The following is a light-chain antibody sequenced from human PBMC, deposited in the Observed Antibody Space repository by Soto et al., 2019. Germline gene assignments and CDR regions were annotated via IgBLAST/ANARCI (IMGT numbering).Light chain of an antibody. CDR1: SGHSSYI. CDR3: ETWDSNTRV. CDR2: LEGSGSY. Sequence: QPVLTQSSSASASLGSSVKHTCTLSSGHSSYIIAWHQQQPGKAPRYLMKLEGSGSYNKGSGVPDRFSGSSSGADRYLTISNLQFEDEANYYCETWDSNTRVFGGGTKLTVL. V-gene: IGLV4-60*02. J-gene: IGLJ2*01.